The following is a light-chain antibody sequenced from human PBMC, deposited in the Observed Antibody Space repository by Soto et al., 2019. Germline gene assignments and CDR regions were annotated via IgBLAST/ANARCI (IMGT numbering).Light chain of an antibody. CDR3: QKYNTYRT. Sequence: DIQMTQSPSTLSASVGDRVTITCRASQSISNWLAWYQQKPGIAPKLLIYQASSLECGVPSRFSGSGSGTEFTLTISSLQPDDFASYYCQKYNTYRTFGQGTKVEIK. J-gene: IGKJ1*01. CDR2: QAS. CDR1: QSISNW. V-gene: IGKV1-5*03.